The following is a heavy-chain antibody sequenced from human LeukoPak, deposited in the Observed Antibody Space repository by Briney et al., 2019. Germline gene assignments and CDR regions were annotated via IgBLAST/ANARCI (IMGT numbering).Heavy chain of an antibody. D-gene: IGHD3-10*01. V-gene: IGHV1-69*13. CDR1: GGTFSSYA. CDR3: ARVGGPDPGSGTHGFDP. J-gene: IGHJ5*02. Sequence: AGSVKVSCKASGGTFSSYAISWVRQAPGQGLEWMGGIIPIFGTATYAQKFQGRVTITADESTSTAYMELSSLRSEDTAVYYCARVGGPDPGSGTHGFDPWGQGTLVTVSS. CDR2: IIPIFGTA.